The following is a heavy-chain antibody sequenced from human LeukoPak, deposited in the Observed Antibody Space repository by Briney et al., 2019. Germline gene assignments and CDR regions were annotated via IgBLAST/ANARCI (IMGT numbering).Heavy chain of an antibody. CDR1: GGSVSSGSYY. CDR2: IYYSGST. D-gene: IGHD2-2*01. J-gene: IGHJ3*02. V-gene: IGHV4-61*01. Sequence: SETLSLTCTVSGGSVSSGSYYWSWIRQPPGKGLEWIGYIYYSGSTNYNPSLKSRVTISVDTSKNQFSLKLSSVTAADTAVYYCARELGYCSTSCRNHDAFDIWGQGTMVTVSS. CDR3: ARELGYCSTSCRNHDAFDI.